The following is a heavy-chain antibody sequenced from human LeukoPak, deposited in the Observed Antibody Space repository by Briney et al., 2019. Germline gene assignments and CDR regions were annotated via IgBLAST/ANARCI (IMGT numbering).Heavy chain of an antibody. CDR1: GFTFSSYA. D-gene: IGHD4-17*01. CDR2: ISGSGGST. J-gene: IGHJ5*02. Sequence: GGSLRLSCAASGFTFSSYAMSWVRQAPGKGLEWVSAISGSGGSTYYADSVKGRFTISRDNSKNTLYLQMNSLRVEDTAIYYCARGFGDYGGGSWFDPWGQGTLVTVSS. V-gene: IGHV3-23*01. CDR3: ARGFGDYGGGSWFDP.